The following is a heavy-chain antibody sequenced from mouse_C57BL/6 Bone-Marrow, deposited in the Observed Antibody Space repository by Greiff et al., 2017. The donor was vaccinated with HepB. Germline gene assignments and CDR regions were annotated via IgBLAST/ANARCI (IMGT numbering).Heavy chain of an antibody. CDR3: AKDYGSPSYWYFDV. Sequence: VHLVESGPGLVQPSQSLSITCTVSGFSLTSYGVHWVRQPPGKGLEWLGVIWSGGSTDYNAAFISRLSISKDNSKSQVFFKMNSLQADDTAIYYCAKDYGSPSYWYFDVWGTGTTVTVSS. CDR2: IWSGGST. J-gene: IGHJ1*03. D-gene: IGHD1-1*01. V-gene: IGHV2-4*01. CDR1: GFSLTSYG.